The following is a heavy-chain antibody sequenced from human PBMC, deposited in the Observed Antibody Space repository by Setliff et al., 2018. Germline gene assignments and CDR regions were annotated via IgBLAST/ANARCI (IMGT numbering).Heavy chain of an antibody. CDR1: GYIFTSNA. V-gene: IGHV1-3*01. D-gene: IGHD3-22*01. Sequence: GASVKVSCKASGYIFTSNAIHWVRQAPGQRLEWMGWISAAGGDAKYSQKFQGRVTITRDTSASTAYMELSSLRSEDTAVYYCARDKGYDSSGYYFYYYYYMDVWGKGTTVTVSS. J-gene: IGHJ6*03. CDR2: ISAAGGDA. CDR3: ARDKGYDSSGYYFYYYYYMDV.